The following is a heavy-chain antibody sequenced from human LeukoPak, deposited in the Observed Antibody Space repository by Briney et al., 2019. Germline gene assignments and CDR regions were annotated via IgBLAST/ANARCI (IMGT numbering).Heavy chain of an antibody. Sequence: GGSLRLSCAASGFTFSSYAMSWVRQAPGEGLEWVSAISGSGGSTYYADSVKGRFTISRDNSKNTLYLQMNSLRAKDTAVYYCATPIAADLMGGQGTLVTVSS. V-gene: IGHV3-23*01. CDR3: ATPIAADLM. D-gene: IGHD6-13*01. J-gene: IGHJ4*02. CDR2: ISGSGGST. CDR1: GFTFSSYA.